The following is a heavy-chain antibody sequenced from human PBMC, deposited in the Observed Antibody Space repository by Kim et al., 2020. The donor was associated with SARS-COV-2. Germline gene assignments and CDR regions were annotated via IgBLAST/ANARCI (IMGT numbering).Heavy chain of an antibody. J-gene: IGHJ4*02. V-gene: IGHV4-59*01. Sequence: SETLSLTCTVSGTSISRYYWSWIRQPPGRGLEWIGYIYNSGSTFYTPSLRSRVTISVDTSTNRFSLSLSSVTAADTAVYFCARDPSSSPDDPPGGFDYWGQGSLVTVSS. D-gene: IGHD2-2*01. CDR3: ARDPSSSPDDPPGGFDY. CDR1: GTSISRYY. CDR2: IYNSGST.